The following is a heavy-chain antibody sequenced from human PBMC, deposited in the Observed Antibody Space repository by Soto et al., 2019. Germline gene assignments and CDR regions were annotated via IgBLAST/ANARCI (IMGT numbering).Heavy chain of an antibody. CDR1: GFTFDDYA. Sequence: EVQLVESGGGLVQPGRSLRLSCAASGFTFDDYAMNWVRQAPGKGLEWVSSISWNSGKIVYADSVKGRFTISRHNAKNSLYLQINSLSPKDTAFYYCAKEHTTAVCSSFDLWGRGILVSDSS. CDR3: AKEHTTAVCSSFDL. CDR2: ISWNSGKI. J-gene: IGHJ2*01. V-gene: IGHV3-9*01. D-gene: IGHD6-6*01.